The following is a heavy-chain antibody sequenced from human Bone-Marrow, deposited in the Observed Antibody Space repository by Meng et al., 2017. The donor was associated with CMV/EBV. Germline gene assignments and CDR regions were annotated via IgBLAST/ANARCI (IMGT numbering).Heavy chain of an antibody. CDR2: IYHSGST. CDR1: DYSISSGYY. Sequence: GSLRLSCTVSDYSISSGYYWGWIRQPPGKGLEWIGSIYHSGSTYYNPSLKSRVTISVDTSKNQFSLKLSSVTAADTAVYYCARGAAAGTNWFDPWGQGTLVTVSS. J-gene: IGHJ5*02. V-gene: IGHV4-38-2*02. D-gene: IGHD6-13*01. CDR3: ARGAAAGTNWFDP.